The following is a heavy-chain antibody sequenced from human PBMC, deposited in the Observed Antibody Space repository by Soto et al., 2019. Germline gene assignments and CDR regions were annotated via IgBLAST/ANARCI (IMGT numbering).Heavy chain of an antibody. CDR2: IYYSGST. CDR1: GGSISSSSYY. CDR3: ASPGTVRSHYYYYYMDV. D-gene: IGHD1-1*01. Sequence: SETLSLTCTVSGGSISSSSYYWGWIRQPPGKGLEWIWSIYYSGSTYYNPSLKSRVTISVDTSKYQFSLKLSSVTAADTAVYFCASPGTVRSHYYYYYMDVWGKGTTVTVSS. V-gene: IGHV4-39*01. J-gene: IGHJ6*03.